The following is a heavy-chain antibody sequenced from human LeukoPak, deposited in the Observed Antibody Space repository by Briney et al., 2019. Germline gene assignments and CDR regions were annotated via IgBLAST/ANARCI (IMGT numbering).Heavy chain of an antibody. CDR1: GYTFTNYD. V-gene: IGHV1-2*02. CDR2: INPNSGGT. D-gene: IGHD4-17*01. CDR3: ARATVTTSDWFDP. Sequence: ASVKVSCKASGYTFTNYDINWVRQATGQGLEWMGWINPNSGGTNYAQKFQGRVTMTRDTSISTAYMELSRLRSDDTAVYYCARATVTTSDWFDPWGQGTLVTVSS. J-gene: IGHJ5*02.